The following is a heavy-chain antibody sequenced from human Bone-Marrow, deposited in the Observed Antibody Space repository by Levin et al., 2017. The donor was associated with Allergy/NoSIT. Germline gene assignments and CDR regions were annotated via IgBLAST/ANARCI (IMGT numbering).Heavy chain of an antibody. CDR3: ARGRSGRSYYFDY. CDR1: GYTFTGYY. CDR2: INPNSGGT. D-gene: IGHD1-26*01. Sequence: EASVKVSCKASGYTFTGYYMHWVRQAPGQGLEWMGWINPNSGGTNYAQKFQGRVTMTRDTSISTAYMELSRLRSDDTAVYYCARGRSGRSYYFDYWGQGTLVTVSS. J-gene: IGHJ4*02. V-gene: IGHV1-2*02.